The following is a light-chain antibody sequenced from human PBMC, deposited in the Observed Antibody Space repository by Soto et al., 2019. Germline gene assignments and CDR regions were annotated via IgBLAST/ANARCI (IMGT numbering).Light chain of an antibody. V-gene: IGKV2-24*01. CDR3: QQFFSAVLT. CDR1: QSLVHSDGNTY. Sequence: DIVMTQTPLSSPVTLGQAASISCRSSQSLVHSDGNTYLSWFQQRPGQPPRLLIYKVSDRFSGVPDRFSGSGAGTDFTLTIDNLQREDLASYFCQQFFSAVLTFGGGTRVDI. CDR2: KVS. J-gene: IGKJ4*01.